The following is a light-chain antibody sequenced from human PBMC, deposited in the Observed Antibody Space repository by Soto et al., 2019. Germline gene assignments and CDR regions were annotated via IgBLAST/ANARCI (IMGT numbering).Light chain of an antibody. J-gene: IGKJ4*01. CDR3: HQYNNWPLT. Sequence: EIVFTQSPSTLSLSPGERATLSCRASQSVGGDLAWYQQKPGQAPRLLIFGASTGATGIPARFSGSGSGTEFTLTISSLQADDLAVYYCHQYNNWPLTFGGGTKVDI. V-gene: IGKV3-15*01. CDR2: GAS. CDR1: QSVGGD.